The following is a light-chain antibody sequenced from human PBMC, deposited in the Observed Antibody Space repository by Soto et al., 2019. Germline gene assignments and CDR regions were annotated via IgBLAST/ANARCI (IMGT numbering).Light chain of an antibody. CDR1: SSDVGSYNR. CDR3: SSYTSSSTVV. CDR2: EVS. V-gene: IGLV2-18*02. J-gene: IGLJ2*01. Sequence: QSALTQPPSVSGSPGQSVTISYTGTSSDVGSYNRVSWYQQPPGTAPKLMIYEVSNRPSGVPDRFSGSKSGNTASLTISGLQAEDEADYYCSSYTSSSTVVFGGGTKLTVL.